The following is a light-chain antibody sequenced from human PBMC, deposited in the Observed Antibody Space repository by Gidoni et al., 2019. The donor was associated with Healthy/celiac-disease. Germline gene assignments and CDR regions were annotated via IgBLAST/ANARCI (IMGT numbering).Light chain of an antibody. V-gene: IGLV3-1*01. CDR2: QDS. Sequence: VSPGQTASITCSGDKLGDKYACWYQQKPGQSPVLVIYQDSKRPSGIPERFSGSNSGNTATLTISGTQAMDEADYYCQAWDSSTVVFGGGTKLTVL. CDR3: QAWDSSTVV. CDR1: KLGDKY. J-gene: IGLJ2*01.